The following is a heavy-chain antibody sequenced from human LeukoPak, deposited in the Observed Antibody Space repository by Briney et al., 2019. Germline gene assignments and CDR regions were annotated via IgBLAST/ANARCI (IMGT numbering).Heavy chain of an antibody. CDR3: AVAGARYSDTGGLYAFDF. Sequence: SETVSLICTVCGAPLRSRSYFGGWIRQPPATGQEWVRTIYYCGSPYYNPSFKSRVTISVDASKNQFSQKRNSVTAADTAVYYYAVAGARYSDTGGLYAFDFWGRGTMVTVSS. V-gene: IGHV4-39*01. D-gene: IGHD2-8*02. J-gene: IGHJ3*01. CDR1: GAPLRSRSYF. CDR2: IYYCGSP.